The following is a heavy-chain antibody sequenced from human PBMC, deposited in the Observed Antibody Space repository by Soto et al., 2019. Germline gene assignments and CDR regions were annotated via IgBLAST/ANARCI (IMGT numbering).Heavy chain of an antibody. CDR1: GGSISSYY. CDR3: ARAAAGNWFDP. CDR2: IYYSGST. D-gene: IGHD6-13*01. Sequence: SETLSLTCTVSGGSISSYYWSWIRQPPGKGLEWIGYIYYSGSTNYNPSLKSRDTISEDTSKNQFSLKLSSVTAADTAVYYCARAAAGNWFDPWGQGTLVTVSS. J-gene: IGHJ5*02. V-gene: IGHV4-59*01.